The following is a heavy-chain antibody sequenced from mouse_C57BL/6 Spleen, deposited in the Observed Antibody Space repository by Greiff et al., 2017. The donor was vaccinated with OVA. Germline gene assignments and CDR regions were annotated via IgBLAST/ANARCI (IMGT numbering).Heavy chain of an antibody. CDR2: INPKNGGT. CDR3: ASDYGSSPFAY. CDR1: GYTFTDYY. D-gene: IGHD1-1*01. Sequence: EVQLQQSGPELVKPGASVKISCKASGYTFTDYYMNWVKQSHGKSLEWIGDINPKNGGTSYNQKFKGKATLTVDKSSSTAYMELRSLTSEDSAVYYCASDYGSSPFAYWGQGTLVTVSA. J-gene: IGHJ3*01. V-gene: IGHV1-26*01.